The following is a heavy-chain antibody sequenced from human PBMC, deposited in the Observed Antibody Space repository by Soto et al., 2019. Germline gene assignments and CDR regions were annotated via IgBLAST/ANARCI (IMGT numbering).Heavy chain of an antibody. CDR3: AREGPRDEWALNYFDY. J-gene: IGHJ4*02. V-gene: IGHV3-48*02. Sequence: EVQLVESGGGLVQPGGSLRLSCAASGFTFSSYSMNWVRQAPGKGLEWVSYISSSSSTIYYADSVKGRFTISRDNAKNSLYLQMNSLGDEDTAVYYCAREGPRDEWALNYFDYWRQGTLVTVSS. D-gene: IGHD1-26*01. CDR1: GFTFSSYS. CDR2: ISSSSSTI.